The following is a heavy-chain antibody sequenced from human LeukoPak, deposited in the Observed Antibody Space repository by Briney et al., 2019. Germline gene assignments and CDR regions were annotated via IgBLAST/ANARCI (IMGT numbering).Heavy chain of an antibody. V-gene: IGHV3-23*01. J-gene: IGHJ4*02. D-gene: IGHD3-10*01. Sequence: GGSLRLSCAASGFTFSSYAMSWVRQTSGKGLEWVSAISGSGGSTYYADSVKGRFTISRDNSKNTLYLQMNSLRAEDTAVYYCAKMVRGVYFDYWGQGTLVTVSS. CDR1: GFTFSSYA. CDR2: ISGSGGST. CDR3: AKMVRGVYFDY.